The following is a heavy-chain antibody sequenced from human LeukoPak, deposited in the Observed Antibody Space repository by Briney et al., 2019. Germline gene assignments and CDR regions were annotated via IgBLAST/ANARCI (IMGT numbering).Heavy chain of an antibody. CDR3: ARRSPLVAVTTAHYYDY. V-gene: IGHV4-39*01. CDR2: ISCSGNT. J-gene: IGHJ4*02. CDR1: GDSISSSNYF. Sequence: SETLSLTCTVSGDSISSSNYFWGWIRQPPGKGLEWIGEISCSGNTYYNPSLKSRVTISMDTSKNQFSLNLNSVTASDTTVYYCARRSPLVAVTTAHYYDYWGPGTLVTVSS. D-gene: IGHD2-21*02.